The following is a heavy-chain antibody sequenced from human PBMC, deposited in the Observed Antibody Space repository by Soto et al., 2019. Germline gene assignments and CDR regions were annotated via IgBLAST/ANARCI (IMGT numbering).Heavy chain of an antibody. CDR3: ASGPAIHHEYFQH. V-gene: IGHV3-11*06. D-gene: IGHD2-2*02. CDR1: GFTFSDYY. CDR2: ISSSSSYT. Sequence: GGSLRLSCAASGFTFSDYYMSWIRQAPGKGLEWVSYISSSSSYTNYADSVKGRFTISRDNAKNSLYLQMNSLRDEDTAVYYCASGPAIHHEYFQHWGQGTLVTVSS. J-gene: IGHJ1*01.